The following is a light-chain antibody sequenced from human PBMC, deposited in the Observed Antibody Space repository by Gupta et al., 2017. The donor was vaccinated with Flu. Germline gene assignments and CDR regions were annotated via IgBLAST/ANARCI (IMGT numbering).Light chain of an antibody. V-gene: IGKV1-5*03. CDR1: QSISSW. CDR3: QQYNTYSLT. J-gene: IGKJ4*01. CDR2: KAS. Sequence: GDTVTITCRASQSISSWLAWYQQKPGQAPKLLIYKASNLESGVPSTFSGSGSGTEFTLTISSLQPDDFATYFCQQYNTYSLTFGGGTKVEIK.